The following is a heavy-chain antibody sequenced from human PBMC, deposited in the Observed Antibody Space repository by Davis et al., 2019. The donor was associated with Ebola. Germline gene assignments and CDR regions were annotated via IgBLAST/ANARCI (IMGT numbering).Heavy chain of an antibody. D-gene: IGHD3-22*01. CDR1: GYTLTELS. Sequence: ASVKVSCKVSGYTLTELSMHWVRQAPGKGLEWMGGFDPEDGETIYAQKFQGRVTMTRDTSTSTVYMELSSLRSEDTAVYYCASSITMIVVAEGYWGQGTLVTVSS. CDR3: ASSITMIVVAEGY. V-gene: IGHV1-24*01. J-gene: IGHJ4*02. CDR2: FDPEDGET.